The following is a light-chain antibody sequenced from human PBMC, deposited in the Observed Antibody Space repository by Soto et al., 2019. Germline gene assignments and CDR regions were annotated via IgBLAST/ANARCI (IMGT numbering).Light chain of an antibody. CDR1: SSDVGSYNL. V-gene: IGLV2-14*02. J-gene: IGLJ3*02. CDR2: GGN. CDR3: SSYTSSSTLV. Sequence: QSALTQPAAVSGSPGQSITISCTGTSSDVGSYNLVSWYQHHPGKAPKLIIYGGNKRPSGVSKRFSGSTSGDLASLRISGLQAEDEAYYYCSSYTSSSTLVFGGGTKLTVL.